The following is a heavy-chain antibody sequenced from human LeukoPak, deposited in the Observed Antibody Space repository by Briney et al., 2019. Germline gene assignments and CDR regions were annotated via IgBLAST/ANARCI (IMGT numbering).Heavy chain of an antibody. CDR2: INPDSGDP. V-gene: IGHV1-2*02. D-gene: IGHD3-22*01. CDR1: GYTLTGYY. Sequence: ASVKVSCKSSGYTLTGYYIHWVRQAPGQGLEWMGWINPDSGDPNYAQKFQGRVTMTRDTSISTAYMELSRLRSDDTAVYYCATTPRIRYDTSGYYYEPYFDYWGQGTLVTVSS. CDR3: ATTPRIRYDTSGYYYEPYFDY. J-gene: IGHJ4*02.